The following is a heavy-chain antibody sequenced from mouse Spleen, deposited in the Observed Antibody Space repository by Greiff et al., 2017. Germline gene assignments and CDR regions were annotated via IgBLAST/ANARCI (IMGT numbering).Heavy chain of an antibody. J-gene: IGHJ4*01. CDR3: TREDGFYAMDY. CDR2: IDPETGGT. CDR1: GYTFTDYE. D-gene: IGHD2-3*01. Sequence: QVQLQQSGAELVRPGASVTLSCKASGYTFTDYEMHWVKQTPVHGLEWIGAIDPETGGTAYNQKFQGKAILTADKSSSTAYMELRSLTSEDSAVYYCTREDGFYAMDYWGQGTSVTVSS. V-gene: IGHV1-15*01.